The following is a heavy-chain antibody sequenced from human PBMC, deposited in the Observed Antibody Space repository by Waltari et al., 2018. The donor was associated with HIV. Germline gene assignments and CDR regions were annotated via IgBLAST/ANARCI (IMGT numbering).Heavy chain of an antibody. CDR3: ARRGLYYDFWSGYYTWYFDL. V-gene: IGHV4-34*01. Sequence: QVQLQQWGAGLLKPSETLSLTFAVYGGSFSGSFLRWLRQPPGQGLEWIGEINHSGSTNYNPSLKSRVTISVDTSKNQFSLKLSSVTAADTAVYYCARRGLYYDFWSGYYTWYFDLWGRGTLVTVSS. J-gene: IGHJ2*01. CDR2: INHSGST. D-gene: IGHD3-3*01. CDR1: GGSFSGSF.